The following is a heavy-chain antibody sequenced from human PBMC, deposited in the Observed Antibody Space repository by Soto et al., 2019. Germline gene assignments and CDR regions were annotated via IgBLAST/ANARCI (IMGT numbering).Heavy chain of an antibody. D-gene: IGHD6-19*01. J-gene: IGHJ4*02. CDR2: ISYDGSNK. Sequence: GGSLRLSCAASGFTFSSYAMHWVRQAPGKGLEWVAVISYDGSNKYYADSVKGRFTISRDNSKNTLYLQMNSLRAEDTAVYYCARDPEQWLVLDYWGQGTLVTVSS. V-gene: IGHV3-30-3*01. CDR3: ARDPEQWLVLDY. CDR1: GFTFSSYA.